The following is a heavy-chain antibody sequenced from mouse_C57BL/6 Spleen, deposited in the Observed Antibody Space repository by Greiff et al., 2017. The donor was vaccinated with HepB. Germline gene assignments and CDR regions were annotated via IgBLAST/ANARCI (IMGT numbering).Heavy chain of an antibody. CDR2: FHPYNDDT. V-gene: IGHV1-47*01. D-gene: IGHD1-1*01. CDR3: ARGSTSYYGSRGHYYAMDY. J-gene: IGHJ4*01. Sequence: VKLMESGAELVKPGASVKMSCKASGYTFTTYPIEWMKQNHGKSLEWIGNFHPYNDDTKYNEKFKGKATLTVEKSSSTVYLELSRLTSDDSAVYYCARGSTSYYGSRGHYYAMDYWGQGTSVTVSS. CDR1: GYTFTTYP.